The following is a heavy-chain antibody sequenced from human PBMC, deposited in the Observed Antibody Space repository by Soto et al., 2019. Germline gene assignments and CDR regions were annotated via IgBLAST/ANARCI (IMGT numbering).Heavy chain of an antibody. Sequence: ASVKVSCKASGYTFTSYGISWVRQAPGQGLEWMGWISAYNGNTNYAQKFQGRVTMTRDTSTSTVYMELSSLRSEDTAVYYCKIAARRGGYYYYYYGMDVWGQGTTVTVSS. CDR1: GYTFTSYG. J-gene: IGHJ6*02. D-gene: IGHD6-6*01. CDR3: KIAARRGGYYYYYYGMDV. V-gene: IGHV1-18*01. CDR2: ISAYNGNT.